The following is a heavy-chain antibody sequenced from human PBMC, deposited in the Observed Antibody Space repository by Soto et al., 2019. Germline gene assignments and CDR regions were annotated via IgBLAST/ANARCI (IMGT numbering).Heavy chain of an antibody. D-gene: IGHD5-12*01. CDR3: ARDMRRDGYIYSLY. V-gene: IGHV4-30-4*01. CDR1: GGSLSSGGYY. CDR2: IYYSGST. Sequence: SSETLSLPCTVSGGSLSSGGYYLGWVRQPPGKGLEWIGYIYYSGSTYYNPSLKSRVTISVDTSKNQFSLKLSSVTAADTAVYYCARDMRRDGYIYSLYWGQGTLLTVSS. J-gene: IGHJ4*02.